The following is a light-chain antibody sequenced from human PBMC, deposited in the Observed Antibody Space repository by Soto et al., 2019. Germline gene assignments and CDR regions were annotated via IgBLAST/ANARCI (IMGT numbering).Light chain of an antibody. Sequence: EVVLTQSPVTLSLAPGERATLSCRASQSVSGYLAWYQQKPGQAPRLLIYDVSNRATGIPARFSGSGSGTDFTLTISSLQSDDFATYYCQQYSSYPITFGQGTRLEIK. V-gene: IGKV3-11*01. CDR3: QQYSSYPIT. CDR1: QSVSGY. CDR2: DVS. J-gene: IGKJ5*01.